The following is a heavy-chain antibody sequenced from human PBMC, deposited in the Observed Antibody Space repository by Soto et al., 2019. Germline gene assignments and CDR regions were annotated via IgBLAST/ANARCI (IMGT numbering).Heavy chain of an antibody. CDR2: IYYSGST. D-gene: IGHD3-16*02. V-gene: IGHV4-59*01. Sequence: TSETLSLTCTVSGGSISSCYWSWIRQPPGKGLEWIGYIYYSGSTNYNPSLKSRVTISVDTSKNQFSLKLSSVTAADTAVYYCARVARYTDLTIFDYWGQGTLVTVSS. J-gene: IGHJ4*02. CDR1: GGSISSCY. CDR3: ARVARYTDLTIFDY.